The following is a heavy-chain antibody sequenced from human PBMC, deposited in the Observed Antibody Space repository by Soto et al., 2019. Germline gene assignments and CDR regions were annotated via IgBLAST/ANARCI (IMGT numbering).Heavy chain of an antibody. Sequence: SEILSLTCTVSGGSISSGGYYWSWIRQHPGKGLEWIGSIYYSGSTYYNPSLKSRVTISVDTSKNQFSLKLSSVTAADTAVYYCASHAPTTDYFDYWGQGTLVTVSS. CDR1: GGSISSGGYY. D-gene: IGHD1-26*01. CDR3: ASHAPTTDYFDY. J-gene: IGHJ4*02. V-gene: IGHV4-39*01. CDR2: IYYSGST.